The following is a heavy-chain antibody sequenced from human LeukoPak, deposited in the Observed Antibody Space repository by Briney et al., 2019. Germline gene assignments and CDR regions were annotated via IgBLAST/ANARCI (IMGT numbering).Heavy chain of an antibody. V-gene: IGHV4-4*03. CDR1: GGSISSSNW. CDR3: ASLGRMVRGVMSDY. J-gene: IGHJ4*02. Sequence: PETLSLTCAVSGGSISSSNWWSWVRQPPGKGLEWIGEIYHSGSTNYNPSLKSRVTISVDKSKNQFSLKLSSVTAADTAVYYCASLGRMVRGVMSDYWGQGTLVTVSS. CDR2: IYHSGST. D-gene: IGHD3-10*01.